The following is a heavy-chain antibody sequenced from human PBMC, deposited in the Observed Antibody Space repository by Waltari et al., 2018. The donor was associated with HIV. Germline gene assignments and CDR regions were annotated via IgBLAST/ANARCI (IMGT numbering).Heavy chain of an antibody. CDR2: IYYSGGT. CDR1: GGSISSSSYY. D-gene: IGHD2-2*02. V-gene: IGHV4-39*07. J-gene: IGHJ6*02. CDR3: ARDSIPAAIQGYYYYCYGMDV. Sequence: QLQLQESGPGLVKPSETLSLTCTVSGGSISSSSYYWGWIRQPPGKGLEWIGSIYYSGGTYYNASLEGRVTISVDTSKNQFSLKLSSVTAADTAVYYCARDSIPAAIQGYYYYCYGMDVWGQGTTVTVSS.